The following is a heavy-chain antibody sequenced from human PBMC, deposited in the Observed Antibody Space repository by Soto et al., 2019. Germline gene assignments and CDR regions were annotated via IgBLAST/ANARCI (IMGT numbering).Heavy chain of an antibody. CDR1: GYTFFTYD. CDR3: ARHHGPTTSENWFDP. D-gene: IGHD5-12*01. V-gene: IGHV1-18*01. CDR2: ISTYSGDT. Sequence: ASVKVSCKASGYTFFTYDISWVRQAPGQGLEWMGWISTYSGDTKYAQKFQGRVTMTTDTSTTTAYLELRSLRSDDTAVYYCARHHGPTTSENWFDPWGQGTLVTSPQ. J-gene: IGHJ5*02.